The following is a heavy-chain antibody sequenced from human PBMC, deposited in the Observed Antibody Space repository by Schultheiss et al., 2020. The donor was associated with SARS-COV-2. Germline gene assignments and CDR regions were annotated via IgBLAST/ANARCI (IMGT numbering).Heavy chain of an antibody. V-gene: IGHV4-38-2*01. Sequence: SETLSLTCAVSGYSISSDYYWGWIRQPPGKGLEWIGSVFHSGSAYYNPSLESRVTISVDKSKNQFSLNLRFVTAADTAVYYCARVQPHSIAHWGQGTLVTVSS. CDR1: GYSISSDYY. D-gene: IGHD2-21*01. J-gene: IGHJ4*02. CDR3: ARVQPHSIAH. CDR2: VFHSGSA.